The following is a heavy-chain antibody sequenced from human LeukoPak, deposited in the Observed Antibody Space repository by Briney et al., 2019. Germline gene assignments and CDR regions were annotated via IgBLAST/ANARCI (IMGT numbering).Heavy chain of an antibody. J-gene: IGHJ4*02. V-gene: IGHV4-59*08. CDR3: ARHEWEQIHFDY. CDR2: IYYSGST. D-gene: IGHD1-26*01. Sequence: PSETLSLTCAVYGGSFSGYYWGWVRQPPGKGLEWIGYIYYSGSTNYNPSLKSRVTISVDTSKNQFSLKLSSVTAADTAVYYCARHEWEQIHFDYWGQGTLVTVSS. CDR1: GGSFSGYY.